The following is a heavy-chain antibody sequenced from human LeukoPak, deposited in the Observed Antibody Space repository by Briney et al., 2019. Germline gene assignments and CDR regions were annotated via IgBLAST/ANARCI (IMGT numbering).Heavy chain of an antibody. V-gene: IGHV4-39*07. CDR3: ARGCPMRWLQFGY. CDR1: GGSISSSSYY. Sequence: PSETLSLTCTVSGGSISSSSYYWGWIRQPPGKGLEWIGSIYYSGSTYYNPSLKSRVTISVDTSKNQFSLKLSSVTAADTAVYYCARGCPMRWLQFGYWGQGTLVTVSS. J-gene: IGHJ4*02. D-gene: IGHD5-24*01. CDR2: IYYSGST.